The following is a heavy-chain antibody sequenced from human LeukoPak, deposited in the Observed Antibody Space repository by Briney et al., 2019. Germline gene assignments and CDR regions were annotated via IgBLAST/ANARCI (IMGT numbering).Heavy chain of an antibody. Sequence: GGSLRLSCAASGFTFSSYSMNWVRQAPGKGLEWVSSISSSSSYIYYADSVRGRFTISRDNAKNSLYLQMNSLRDEDTAVYYCARSSMEYYDFWSGSANWFDPWGQGTLVTVSS. D-gene: IGHD3-3*01. CDR2: ISSSSSYI. CDR1: GFTFSSYS. CDR3: ARSSMEYYDFWSGSANWFDP. J-gene: IGHJ5*02. V-gene: IGHV3-21*01.